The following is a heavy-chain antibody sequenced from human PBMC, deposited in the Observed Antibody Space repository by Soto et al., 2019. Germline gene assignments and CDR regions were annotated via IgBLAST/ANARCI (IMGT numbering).Heavy chain of an antibody. J-gene: IGHJ4*02. CDR3: ARSSLGGGSSGYSSDY. Sequence: QVQLQESGPGLVKPSQTLSLTCSVSGGSISSGGYYWSWVRQHPGKGLEWIGYIYYSGNTFYNPSLKSRLTISVDTSKNQFSLKLISVTAAVTAVYYCARSSLGGGSSGYSSDYWGQGTLVTVSS. CDR2: IYYSGNT. D-gene: IGHD3-22*01. V-gene: IGHV4-31*03. CDR1: GGSISSGGYY.